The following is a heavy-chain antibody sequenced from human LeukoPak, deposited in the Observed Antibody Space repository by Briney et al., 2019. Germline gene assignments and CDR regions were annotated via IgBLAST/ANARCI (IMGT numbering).Heavy chain of an antibody. CDR2: LGTNGDA. CDR1: GFSFSDYD. V-gene: IGHV3-13*01. Sequence: SGGSLRLSCVASGFSFSDYDMYWVRQAAGRGLEWVSALGTNGDAYYLGSVRGRFTISRENVKNSLYLQMNSLGVEDTAVYYCARGWRGIASHYHGMDVWGQGTTVTVSS. D-gene: IGHD6-6*01. J-gene: IGHJ6*02. CDR3: ARGWRGIASHYHGMDV.